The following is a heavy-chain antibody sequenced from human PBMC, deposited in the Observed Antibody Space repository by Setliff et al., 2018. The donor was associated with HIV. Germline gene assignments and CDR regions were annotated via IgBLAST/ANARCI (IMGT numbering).Heavy chain of an antibody. Sequence: GGSLRLSCVGSGLTFSNYAMSWVRQAPGKGLEWVSSISSGGGGRYHADSVKGRFTISRDNSRSTVYPQMNSLRGEDTAVYYCAKGTKDDILTAYHAFDTWGQGTMVTVSS. CDR3: AKGTKDDILTAYHAFDT. V-gene: IGHV3-23*01. CDR2: ISSGGGGR. D-gene: IGHD3-9*01. J-gene: IGHJ3*02. CDR1: GLTFSNYA.